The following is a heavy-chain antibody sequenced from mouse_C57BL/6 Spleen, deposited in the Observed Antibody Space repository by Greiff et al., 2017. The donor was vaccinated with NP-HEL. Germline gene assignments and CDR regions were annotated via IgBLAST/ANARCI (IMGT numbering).Heavy chain of an antibody. CDR1: GYTFTDYY. J-gene: IGHJ1*03. CDR2: IYPGSGNT. D-gene: IGHD1-1*01. Sequence: VKLQESGAELVRPGASVKLSCKASGYTFTDYYINWVKQRPGQGLEWIARIYPGSGNTYYNEKFKGKATLTAEKSSSTAYMQLSSLTSEDSAVYFCAREASTVVGGYFDVWGTGTTVTVSS. V-gene: IGHV1-76*01. CDR3: AREASTVVGGYFDV.